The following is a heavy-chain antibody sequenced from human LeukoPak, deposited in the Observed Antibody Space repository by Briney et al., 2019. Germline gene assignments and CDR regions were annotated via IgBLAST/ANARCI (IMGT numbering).Heavy chain of an antibody. CDR1: GFTFSDYA. Sequence: PGGSLRLSRVASGFTFSDYAMSWVRQAPGKGLEWVSGISDSGAGTYYTDSVKGRCTISRDNSRNTVSLQLNNLRAEDTAVYFCARHDSFIPYWGQGTLVTVTS. CDR2: ISDSGAGT. CDR3: ARHDSFIPY. V-gene: IGHV3-23*01. D-gene: IGHD1-1*01. J-gene: IGHJ4*02.